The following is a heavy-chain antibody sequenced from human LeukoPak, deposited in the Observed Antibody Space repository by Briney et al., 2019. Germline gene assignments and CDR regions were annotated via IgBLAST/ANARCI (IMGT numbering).Heavy chain of an antibody. J-gene: IGHJ5*02. V-gene: IGHV4-39*07. CDR1: GGSISSSSYY. Sequence: PSETLSLTCTVSGGSISSSSYYWGWIRQPPGKGLEWIGSIYYSGSTYYNPSLKSRVTISVDTSKNQFSLKLSSVTAADTAVYYCAGDSGEGYDILTGYYFLRPYNWFDPWGQGTLVTVSS. D-gene: IGHD3-9*01. CDR3: AGDSGEGYDILTGYYFLRPYNWFDP. CDR2: IYYSGST.